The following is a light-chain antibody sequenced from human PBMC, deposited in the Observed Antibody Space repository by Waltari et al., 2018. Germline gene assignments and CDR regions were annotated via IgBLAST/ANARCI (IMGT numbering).Light chain of an antibody. CDR2: VAS. Sequence: DIQMTQSPSSLSASVGDTVTITCRASQGINSYLNWFQQKPGKAPKSLIYVASSLEAGVPSRFSGSGSGTEFTLTISSLQPEDFATYYCLQHNSYPRTFGQGTKVEI. CDR1: QGINSY. J-gene: IGKJ1*01. V-gene: IGKV1-17*01. CDR3: LQHNSYPRT.